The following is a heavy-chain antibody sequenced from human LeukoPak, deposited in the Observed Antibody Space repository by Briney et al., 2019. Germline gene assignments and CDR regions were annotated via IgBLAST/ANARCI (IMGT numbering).Heavy chain of an antibody. Sequence: PGGSLRLSCAASGFTFSSYAMHWVRQAPGKGLEWGAVISYDGSNKYYADSVKGRFTISRDNSKNTLYLQMNSLRAEGTAVYYCARRQQYCSGGSCFPAAFWGQGTLVTVSS. D-gene: IGHD2-15*01. V-gene: IGHV3-30-3*01. CDR2: ISYDGSNK. J-gene: IGHJ4*02. CDR1: GFTFSSYA. CDR3: ARRQQYCSGGSCFPAAF.